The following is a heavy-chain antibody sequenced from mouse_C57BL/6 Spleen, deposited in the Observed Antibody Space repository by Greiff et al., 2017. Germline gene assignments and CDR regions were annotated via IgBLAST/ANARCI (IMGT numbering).Heavy chain of an antibody. CDR1: GYTFTSYD. V-gene: IGHV1-85*01. CDR2: IYPRDGST. J-gene: IGHJ4*01. CDR3: AREMGDYDDAMDY. D-gene: IGHD2-4*01. Sequence: VQLQQSGPELVKPGASVKLSCKASGYTFTSYDIHWVKQRPGQGLEWIGWIYPRDGSTKYNEKFKGKATLTVDTSSSTAYMELDSLTSEDSAVYFCAREMGDYDDAMDYGGKGTTVTVSS.